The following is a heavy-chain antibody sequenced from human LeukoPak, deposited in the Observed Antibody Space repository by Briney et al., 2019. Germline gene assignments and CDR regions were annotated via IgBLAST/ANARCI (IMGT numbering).Heavy chain of an antibody. J-gene: IGHJ4*02. V-gene: IGHV3-53*01. CDR3: GGGEEPLAANTLAY. CDR2: LYSDGNT. Sequence: GRSLSLSPAPSPFTPIANDMISGSQSPGKGVEWCSVLYSDGNTKYADSVQGRFTISRDNSTNTLYLEMNSLTADDTGVYYCGGGEEPLAANTLAYWGQGTVVTVSS. D-gene: IGHD3-16*01. CDR1: PFTPIAND.